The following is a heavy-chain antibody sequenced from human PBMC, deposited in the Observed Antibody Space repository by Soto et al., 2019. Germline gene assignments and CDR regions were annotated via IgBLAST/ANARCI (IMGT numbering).Heavy chain of an antibody. J-gene: IGHJ4*02. CDR3: ARDTRTYYYDSSGYYPPGY. V-gene: IGHV1-69*13. Sequence: SVKVSCKASGYTFTSYGISWVRQAPGQGLEWMGGIIPIFGTANYAQKFQGRVTITADESTSTAYMELSSLRSEDTAVYYCARDTRTYYYDSSGYYPPGYWGQGTLVTVSS. CDR1: GYTFTSYG. CDR2: IIPIFGTA. D-gene: IGHD3-22*01.